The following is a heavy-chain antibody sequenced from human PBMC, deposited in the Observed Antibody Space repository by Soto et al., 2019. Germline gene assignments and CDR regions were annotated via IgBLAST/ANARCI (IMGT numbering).Heavy chain of an antibody. D-gene: IGHD2-8*02. J-gene: IGHJ3*02. CDR2: IKQDESEK. CDR3: AKATATGGGAFEI. Sequence: PGGSLRLSCVTYGLTFTDYWMSWVRQAPGKGLEWVANIKQDESEKNYLDSVKGRFTISRDNAKNSLYLQMNSLTAGDTAVYYCAKATATGGGAFEICGQGTLVTVSS. CDR1: GLTFTDYW. V-gene: IGHV3-7*03.